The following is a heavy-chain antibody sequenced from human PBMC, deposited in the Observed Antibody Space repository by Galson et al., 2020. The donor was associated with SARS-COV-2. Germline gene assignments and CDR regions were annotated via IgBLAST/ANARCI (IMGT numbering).Heavy chain of an antibody. CDR3: ARTSSTGTREYYFGY. J-gene: IGHJ4*02. CDR1: GGSISTDDYY. D-gene: IGHD4-17*01. V-gene: IGHV4-30-4*01. Sequence: SQTLSLTCAVSGGSISTDDYYWTWIRQPPGKGLEWIGDIHSTGNTYYNPSLKSRVTTSIDTSKNQFSLKLTSVTTAYTAVYFCARTSSTGTREYYFGYWGQCTLVTVSS. CDR2: IHSTGNT.